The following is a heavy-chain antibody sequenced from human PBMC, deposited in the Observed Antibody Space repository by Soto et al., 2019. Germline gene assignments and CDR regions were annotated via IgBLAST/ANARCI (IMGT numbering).Heavy chain of an antibody. D-gene: IGHD2-2*01. CDR2: IIPILGIA. J-gene: IGHJ6*03. Sequence: EASVQVSCKASGGTFSSYTISWVRQAPGQGLEWMGRIIPILGIANYAQKFQGRVMITADKSTSTAYMELSSLRSEDTAVYYCARDKQTDIVVVPAAPYYYYYYMDVWGKGTTVTVSS. CDR1: GGTFSSYT. V-gene: IGHV1-69*04. CDR3: ARDKQTDIVVVPAAPYYYYYYMDV.